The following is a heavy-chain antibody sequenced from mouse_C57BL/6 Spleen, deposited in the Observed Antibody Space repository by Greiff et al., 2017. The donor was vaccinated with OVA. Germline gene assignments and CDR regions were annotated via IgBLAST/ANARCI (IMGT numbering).Heavy chain of an antibody. D-gene: IGHD2-1*01. V-gene: IGHV2-4*01. Sequence: QVQLKESGPGLVQPSQSLSITCTVSGFSLTSYGVHWVRQPPGKGLEWLGVIWSGGSTDYNAAFISRLSISKDNSKSQVFFKMNSLQADDTAIYYCAKNSEGVTGWFAYWGQGTLVTVSA. CDR2: IWSGGST. CDR3: AKNSEGVTGWFAY. J-gene: IGHJ3*01. CDR1: GFSLTSYG.